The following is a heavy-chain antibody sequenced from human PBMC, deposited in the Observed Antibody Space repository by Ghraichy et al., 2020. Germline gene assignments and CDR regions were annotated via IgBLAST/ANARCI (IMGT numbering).Heavy chain of an antibody. D-gene: IGHD3-16*01. CDR3: ARAPGGAFDP. CDR1: GGSINRGDYS. J-gene: IGHJ5*02. V-gene: IGHV4-30-2*01. CDR2: IYRSGSA. Sequence: SETLSLTCAVSGGSINRGDYSWGWIRQPSGKGLEWIGGIYRSGSAYHNPSLESRVTLLLDRSKNQFSLRLTSVTAADTAIYYCARAPGGAFDPWGQGTLVTVSS.